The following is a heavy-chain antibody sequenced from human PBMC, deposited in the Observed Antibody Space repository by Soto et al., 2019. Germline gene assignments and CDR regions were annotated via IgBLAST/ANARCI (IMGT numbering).Heavy chain of an antibody. V-gene: IGHV3-23*01. D-gene: IGHD3-22*01. CDR1: GFTFSSYA. CDR2: ISGSGGST. J-gene: IGHJ6*02. CDR3: AKADSSGYYYVAYYYGMDV. Sequence: RLSCAASGFTFSSYAMSWVRQAPGKGLEWVSAISGSGGSTYYADSVKGRFTISRDNSKNTLYLQMNSLRAEDTAVYYCAKADSSGYYYVAYYYGMDVWGQGTTVTVSS.